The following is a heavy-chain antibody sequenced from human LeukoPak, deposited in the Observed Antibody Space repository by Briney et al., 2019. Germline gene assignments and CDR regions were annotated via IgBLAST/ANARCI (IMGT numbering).Heavy chain of an antibody. J-gene: IGHJ4*02. Sequence: ASVKVSCKASGYTFTSYDINWVRQATGQGVEWMGWMNPNSGNTGYAQKFQGRVTMTRNTSISTAYMELSSLRSEDTAVYYCARGPYYYDSSGYFNDYWGQGTLVTVSS. V-gene: IGHV1-8*01. CDR2: MNPNSGNT. CDR1: GYTFTSYD. D-gene: IGHD3-22*01. CDR3: ARGPYYYDSSGYFNDY.